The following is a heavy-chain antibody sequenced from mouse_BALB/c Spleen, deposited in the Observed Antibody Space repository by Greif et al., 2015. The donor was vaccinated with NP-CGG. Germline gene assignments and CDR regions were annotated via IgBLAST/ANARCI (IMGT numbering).Heavy chain of an antibody. D-gene: IGHD2-3*01. Sequence: EVMLVESGGGLVQPGGSLKLSCAASGFTFSSYTMSWVRQTPEKRLEWVAYISNGGGSTYYPDTVKGRFTISRDNAKNTLYLQMSSLKSEDTAMYYCARWLLAMDYWGQGTSVTVSS. CDR1: GFTFSSYT. CDR2: ISNGGGST. J-gene: IGHJ4*01. CDR3: ARWLLAMDY. V-gene: IGHV5-12-2*01.